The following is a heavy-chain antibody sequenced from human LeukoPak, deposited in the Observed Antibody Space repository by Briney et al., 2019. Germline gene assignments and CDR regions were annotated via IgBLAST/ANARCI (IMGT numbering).Heavy chain of an antibody. J-gene: IGHJ6*03. V-gene: IGHV4-4*07. Sequence: PSETLSLTCTVSGGSISSYYWSWIRQPPGKGLEWIGRIYTSGSTNYNPSLKSRVTISVDTSKNQFSLKLSSVTAADTAVYYCARDSGGSGSSTYYYYMDVWGKGTTVTISS. D-gene: IGHD3-10*01. CDR2: IYTSGST. CDR3: ARDSGGSGSSTYYYYMDV. CDR1: GGSISSYY.